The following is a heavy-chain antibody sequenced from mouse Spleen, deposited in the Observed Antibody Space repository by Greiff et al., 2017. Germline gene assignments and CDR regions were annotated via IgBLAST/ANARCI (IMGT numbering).Heavy chain of an antibody. CDR2: ISSGGGNT. D-gene: IGHD1-1*01. J-gene: IGHJ2*01. CDR1: GFTFSSYA. Sequence: DVHLVESGGGLVKLGGSLKLSCAASGFTFSSYAMSWVRQTPEKRLEWVATISSGGGNTYYPDSVKGRFTISRDNAKNTLYLQMSSLKSEDTAMYYCARRHYYGSSYGCFDYWGQGTTLTVSS. CDR3: ARRHYYGSSYGCFDY. V-gene: IGHV5-9-3*01.